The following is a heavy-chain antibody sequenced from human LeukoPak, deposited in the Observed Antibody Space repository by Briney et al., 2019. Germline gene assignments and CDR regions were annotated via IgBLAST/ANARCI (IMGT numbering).Heavy chain of an antibody. CDR2: ISGSGGGT. V-gene: IGHV3-23*01. J-gene: IGHJ4*02. CDR3: AKDLFGDGYNFDY. CDR1: RFTFSSYA. D-gene: IGHD5-24*01. Sequence: PGGSLRLSCAASRFTFSSYAMSWVRQAPGKGLEWVSTISGSGGGTYYADSVEGRFTISRDNSKNTLYLQMNSLRAEDTAVYYCAKDLFGDGYNFDYWGQGTLVTVSS.